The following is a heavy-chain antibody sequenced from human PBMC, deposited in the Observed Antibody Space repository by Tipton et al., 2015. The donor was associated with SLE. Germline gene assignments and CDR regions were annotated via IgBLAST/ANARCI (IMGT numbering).Heavy chain of an antibody. V-gene: IGHV3-9*01. D-gene: IGHD1-26*01. CDR1: GFNFDNYA. CDR2: ISWNAGAI. Sequence: SLRLSCAASGFNFDNYAMYWVRQVPGKGLEWVSGISWNAGAIGYADSVKGRFTISRDNAKNSLYLQMNSLRAEDAAIYYCASELSPYYGMDVWGQGTTVTVSS. CDR3: ASELSPYYGMDV. J-gene: IGHJ6*02.